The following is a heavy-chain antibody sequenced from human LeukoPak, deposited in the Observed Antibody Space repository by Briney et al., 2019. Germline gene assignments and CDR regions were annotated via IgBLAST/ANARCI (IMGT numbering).Heavy chain of an antibody. CDR1: GFTFSSYS. J-gene: IGHJ3*02. CDR2: ISSSSSYI. Sequence: PGGSLRLSCAASGFTFSSYSMNWVRQAPGKGLEWVSSISSSSSYIYYADSVKGRFTISRDNAKNSLYLQMNSLRAEDTAVYYCARVLSLVVDDAFDIWGQGTMVTVSS. CDR3: ARVLSLVVDDAFDI. V-gene: IGHV3-21*01. D-gene: IGHD2-15*01.